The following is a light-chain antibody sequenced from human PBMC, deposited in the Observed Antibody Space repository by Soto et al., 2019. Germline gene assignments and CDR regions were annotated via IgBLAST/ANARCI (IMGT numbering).Light chain of an antibody. V-gene: IGKV3-11*01. CDR3: QQRGVWPLT. CDR1: QSVSNNY. CDR2: GAS. J-gene: IGKJ4*01. Sequence: EIVLTQSPGTLSLSPGERATLSCRASQSVSNNYLAWYQQKPGQAPRLLIYGASNRATGIPARFSASGSGTDFTLTISGLEPEDFAVYYCQQRGVWPLTFGGGTKVDI.